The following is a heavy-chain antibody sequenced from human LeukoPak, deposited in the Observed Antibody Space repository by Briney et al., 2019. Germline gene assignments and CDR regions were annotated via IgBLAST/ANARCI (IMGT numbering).Heavy chain of an antibody. Sequence: GGSLRLSCAASGFTFSSYAMHWVRQAPGKGLEWVSFIRYDGSNKFYADSVKGRFTISRGTSKNTLYLQMNSPRTEDSAMYYCAKAGYCATAGCPDYYYMDVWGRGTTVTVSS. CDR2: IRYDGSNK. CDR1: GFTFSSYA. D-gene: IGHD2-8*01. J-gene: IGHJ6*03. CDR3: AKAGYCATAGCPDYYYMDV. V-gene: IGHV3-30*02.